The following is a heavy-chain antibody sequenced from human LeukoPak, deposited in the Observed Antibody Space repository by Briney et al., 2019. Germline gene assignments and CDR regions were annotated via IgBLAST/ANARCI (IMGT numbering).Heavy chain of an antibody. CDR2: ISSSSSYI. V-gene: IGHV3-21*01. D-gene: IGHD1-20*01. J-gene: IGHJ4*02. CDR1: GFTFSSYS. CDR3: ARDHNWAFDN. Sequence: GGSLRLSCAASGFTFSSYSMNWVRQAPGKGLEWVSSISSSSSYIYYADSVKGRFTISRDNAKNSLYLQMDSLRAEDTAVYYCARDHNWAFDNWGQGTLVTVSS.